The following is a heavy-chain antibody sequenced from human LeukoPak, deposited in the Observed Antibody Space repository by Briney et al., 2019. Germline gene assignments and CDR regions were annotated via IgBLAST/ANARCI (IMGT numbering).Heavy chain of an antibody. Sequence: GGSLRLSCAASGFTFSSYAMKWVRQAPGEGLEWVANIKQDGSEKSYVDSVKGRFTISADNAKNSLYLQMNSLRAEDTAVYYCARGKGSSSAGYWGQGTLVIVSS. CDR1: GFTFSSYA. CDR2: IKQDGSEK. CDR3: ARGKGSSSAGY. J-gene: IGHJ4*02. D-gene: IGHD6-6*01. V-gene: IGHV3-7*01.